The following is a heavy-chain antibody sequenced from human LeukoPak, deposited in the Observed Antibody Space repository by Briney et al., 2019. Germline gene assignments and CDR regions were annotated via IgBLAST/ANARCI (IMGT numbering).Heavy chain of an antibody. CDR3: AKDWDYGGTSHFDY. D-gene: IGHD4/OR15-4a*01. CDR2: IYSGGST. Sequence: GGSLRLSCAASGFTFSNYAMSWVRQAPGKGLEWVSIIYSGGSTFYADSVKGRFTISRDNSKDTLYLQMDSLGVEDTALYYCAKDWDYGGTSHFDYWGQGTLVTVSS. J-gene: IGHJ4*02. CDR1: GFTFSNYA. V-gene: IGHV3-23*03.